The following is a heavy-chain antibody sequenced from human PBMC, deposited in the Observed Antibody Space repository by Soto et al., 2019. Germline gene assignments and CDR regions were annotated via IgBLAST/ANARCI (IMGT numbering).Heavy chain of an antibody. CDR3: ATGPRVKTYYDFWSGYPESPNYYYYMDD. D-gene: IGHD3-3*01. V-gene: IGHV3-15*07. CDR1: GFIFSNSV. J-gene: IGHJ6*03. Sequence: EGSLILSCAASGFIFSNSVMNWVRQAPGKGLEWVGRIKSKTDGGTTDYAAPVKGRFTISRDDSKNTLYLQMNSLKTEDTAVYYCATGPRVKTYYDFWSGYPESPNYYYYMDDWVKGTTVTGFS. CDR2: IKSKTDGGTT.